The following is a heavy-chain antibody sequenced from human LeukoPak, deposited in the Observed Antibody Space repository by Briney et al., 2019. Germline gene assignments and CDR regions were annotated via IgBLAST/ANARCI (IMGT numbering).Heavy chain of an antibody. CDR1: GGSVSSGSYD. Sequence: PPETLSLTCTVSGGSVSSGSYDWSWLRQPPGKGLEGIGYIYYSGCTNYTPSLKGRVTISVDTSKNQFSLKLSSVTAADTAVYYCARSEGDAFDIWGQGTMVTVSS. CDR2: IYYSGCT. J-gene: IGHJ3*02. CDR3: ARSEGDAFDI. V-gene: IGHV4-61*01.